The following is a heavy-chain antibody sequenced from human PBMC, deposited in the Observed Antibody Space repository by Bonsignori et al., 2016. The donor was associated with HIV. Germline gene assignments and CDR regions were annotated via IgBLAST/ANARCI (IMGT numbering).Heavy chain of an antibody. Sequence: WIRQPPGKGLEWIGNIYYSGHTCNNPSLKSRLTMTLDTSKNQFYLKLSSVTAADTAVYYCARDRMIWGVVVAPFDLWGQGILVTVSS. V-gene: IGHV4-39*07. CDR3: ARDRMIWGVVVAPFDL. D-gene: IGHD3-16*01. J-gene: IGHJ4*02. CDR2: IYYSGHT.